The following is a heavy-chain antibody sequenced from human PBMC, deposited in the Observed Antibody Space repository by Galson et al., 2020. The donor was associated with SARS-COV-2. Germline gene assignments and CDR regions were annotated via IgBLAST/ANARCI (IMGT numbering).Heavy chain of an antibody. D-gene: IGHD5-12*01. CDR3: ARETWQRTKYTFDV. CDR1: GDSINHSPYY. J-gene: IGHJ6*02. Sequence: SETLSLTCTVSGDSINHSPYYWGWLRQSPGKDLEWIGNIYYSGSTYYNPSLYGRVTISLVTSKNQFSLEVRSVTAADTAVYYCARETWQRTKYTFDVWGQGTTVTVAS. CDR2: IYYSGST. V-gene: IGHV4-39*07.